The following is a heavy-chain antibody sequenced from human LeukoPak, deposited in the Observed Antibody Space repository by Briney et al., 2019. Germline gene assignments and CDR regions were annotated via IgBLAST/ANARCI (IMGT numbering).Heavy chain of an antibody. V-gene: IGHV5-51*01. Sequence: GESLKISCKGSGYRFTTYWIGWVRQMPGRGLEWMGIIYPGDSDTRYSPSFQGQVTISADKSISTAYLQWSALKASDTAMYYCARREYCSRGSCSSFDYWGQGTPVTVSS. CDR2: IYPGDSDT. CDR1: GYRFTTYW. J-gene: IGHJ4*02. CDR3: ARREYCSRGSCSSFDY. D-gene: IGHD2-15*01.